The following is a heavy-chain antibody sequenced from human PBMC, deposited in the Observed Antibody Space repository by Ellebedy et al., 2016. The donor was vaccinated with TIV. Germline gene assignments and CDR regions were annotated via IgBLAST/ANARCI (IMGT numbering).Heavy chain of an antibody. CDR3: DAGYDN. J-gene: IGHJ4*02. V-gene: IGHV3-23*01. CDR1: GFTFSTHA. Sequence: GESLKISCAASGFTFSTHALAWVRQAPGAGLECSSVISASGVATYADSVKGRFTISRDDSKSTIYLQMNRLRVDDTALYYCDAGYDNWGQGALVTVSS. D-gene: IGHD5-12*01. CDR2: ISASGVAT.